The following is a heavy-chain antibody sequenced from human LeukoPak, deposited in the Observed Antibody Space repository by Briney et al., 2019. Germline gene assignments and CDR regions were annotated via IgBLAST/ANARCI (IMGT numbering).Heavy chain of an antibody. CDR2: ISGSGGST. CDR1: GFTFSSYG. V-gene: IGHV3-23*01. J-gene: IGHJ4*02. D-gene: IGHD3-10*01. Sequence: GGTLRLSCAASGFTFSSYGMSWVRQAPGKGLEWVSAISGSGGSTYYAGSVKGRLTISRDNSKNTLYLQMNSLRAEDTAVYYCAKGQVTMVRGAGFDYWGQGTLVTVSS. CDR3: AKGQVTMVRGAGFDY.